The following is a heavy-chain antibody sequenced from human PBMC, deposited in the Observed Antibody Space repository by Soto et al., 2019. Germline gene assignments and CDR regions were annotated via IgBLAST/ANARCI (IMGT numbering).Heavy chain of an antibody. J-gene: IGHJ5*01. CDR2: IYYSGST. D-gene: IGHD3-22*01. CDR3: ARHEDFYDSSVRNNLFAS. V-gene: IGHV4-39*01. CDR1: SAYTSRRSYK. Sequence: LSENRTSSSAYTSRRSYKWRWIRKQKGKGLEWIGSIYYSGSTYYHPSLKSRVTISVDTSKNQFSLKLSSVTAADTAVYYCARHEDFYDSSVRNNLFASWAQGTLVTVS.